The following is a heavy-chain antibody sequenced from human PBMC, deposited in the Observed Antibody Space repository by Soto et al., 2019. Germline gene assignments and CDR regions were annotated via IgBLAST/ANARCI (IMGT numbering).Heavy chain of an antibody. CDR2: INPNSGGT. D-gene: IGHD4-17*01. J-gene: IGHJ5*02. CDR1: GYTFTGYY. Sequence: GASVKVSCKASGYTFTGYYMHWVRQAPGQGLEWMGWINPNSGGTNYAQKFQGRVTMTRDTSISTAYMELSRLRSDDTAVYYCARNAYGDYYLDRRKNWFDPWGQGTLVTVSS. V-gene: IGHV1-2*02. CDR3: ARNAYGDYYLDRRKNWFDP.